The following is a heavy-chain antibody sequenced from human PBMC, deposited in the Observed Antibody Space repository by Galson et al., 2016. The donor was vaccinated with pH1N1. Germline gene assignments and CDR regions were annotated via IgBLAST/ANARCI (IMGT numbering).Heavy chain of an antibody. CDR2: ILYDGTNE. J-gene: IGHJ4*02. V-gene: IGHV3-30*03. CDR1: GFTFSRYG. Sequence: SLRLSCAASGFTFSRYGLHWVRQAPGKGLEWVAVILYDGTNEYYADSVKGRFTISRDKTQSTVYLQMNSLRTEDTAVYYCARDSEYSGHEGFHWAQGTLVIVSS. CDR3: ARDSEYSGHEGFH. D-gene: IGHD5-12*01.